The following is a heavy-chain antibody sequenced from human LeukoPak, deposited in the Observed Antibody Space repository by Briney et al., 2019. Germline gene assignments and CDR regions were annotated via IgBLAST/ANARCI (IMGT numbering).Heavy chain of an antibody. Sequence: GGSLRLSCAASGFIFSNSAMSWVRQAPGKRLEWVSSISGSGVNTYYADSVKGRFTIFRDNSKNTLYLQMNSLRVEDTAVYYCAKEIVPPSGYYFDYWGQGTLVTVSS. V-gene: IGHV3-23*01. CDR3: AKEIVPPSGYYFDY. D-gene: IGHD6-6*01. CDR1: GFIFSNSA. J-gene: IGHJ4*02. CDR2: ISGSGVNT.